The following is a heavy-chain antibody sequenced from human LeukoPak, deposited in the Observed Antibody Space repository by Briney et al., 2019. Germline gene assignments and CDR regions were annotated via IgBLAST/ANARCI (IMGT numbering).Heavy chain of an antibody. CDR1: GFTISSYW. Sequence: GGSLRLSCAASGFTISSYWMHWVRQAPGKGLEWVSSISSSSSYIYYADSVKGRFTISRDNAKNSLYLQMNSLRAEDTAVYYCAREPDIVVVPAAIPDYWGQGTLVTVSS. CDR2: ISSSSSYI. V-gene: IGHV3-21*01. J-gene: IGHJ4*02. CDR3: AREPDIVVVPAAIPDY. D-gene: IGHD2-2*02.